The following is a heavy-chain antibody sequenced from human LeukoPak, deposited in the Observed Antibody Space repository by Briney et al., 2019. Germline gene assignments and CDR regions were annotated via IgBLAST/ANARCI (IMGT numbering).Heavy chain of an antibody. CDR1: GGTFSSYA. J-gene: IGHJ4*02. V-gene: IGHV1-69*13. Sequence: SVNVSCKASGGTFSSYAISWVRQAPGQGLEWMGGIIPIFGTANYAQKFQGRVTITADESTSTAYMELSSLRSEDTAVYYCARGPGWLPFPGHYFDYWGQGTLVTVSS. CDR3: ARGPGWLPFPGHYFDY. D-gene: IGHD2-21*02. CDR2: IIPIFGTA.